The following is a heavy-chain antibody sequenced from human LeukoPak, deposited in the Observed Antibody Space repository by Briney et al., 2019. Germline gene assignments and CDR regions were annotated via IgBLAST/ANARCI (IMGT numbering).Heavy chain of an antibody. V-gene: IGHV3-30*01. J-gene: IGHJ4*02. D-gene: IGHD1-26*01. CDR1: GFTFSSYP. Sequence: GGSLRLSCAASGFTFSSYPMHWVRQAPGKGLEWVAVISNDGSKKSYADSVKGRFTISRDNSMNTVDLQMNSLRAEDTAVYYCARVAGWVAREGFGYWGQGTLVTVSS. CDR2: ISNDGSKK. CDR3: ARVAGWVAREGFGY.